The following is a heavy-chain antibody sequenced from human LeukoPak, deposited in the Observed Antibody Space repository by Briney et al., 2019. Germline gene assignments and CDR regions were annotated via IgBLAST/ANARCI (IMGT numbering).Heavy chain of an antibody. CDR3: ARGSNYSHWYYYYYMDV. CDR1: GYTFTSYG. Sequence: GASVKVSCKASGYTFTSYGISWVRQAPGQGLEWMGWISAYNGNTNYAQKLQGRVTMTTDTSTSTAYMELRSLRSDDTAVYYCARGSNYSHWYYYYYMDVWGKGTTVTVSS. D-gene: IGHD4-11*01. CDR2: ISAYNGNT. V-gene: IGHV1-18*01. J-gene: IGHJ6*03.